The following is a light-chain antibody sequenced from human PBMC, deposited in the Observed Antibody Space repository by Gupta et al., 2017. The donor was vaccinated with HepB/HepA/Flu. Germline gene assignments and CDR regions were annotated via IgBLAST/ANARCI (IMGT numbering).Light chain of an antibody. Sequence: DIQMTQFSTSLFAVSGERIIITCQARPDVYHRLNGYQRKPGKAPKLLIYGASKWETGIPSRFSGSGSRKDFTFTINSLQPEDMATYYCQQYGSLSFTFGPGTKVEI. CDR3: QQYGSLSFT. CDR2: GAS. CDR1: PDVYHR. V-gene: IGKV1-33*01. J-gene: IGKJ3*01.